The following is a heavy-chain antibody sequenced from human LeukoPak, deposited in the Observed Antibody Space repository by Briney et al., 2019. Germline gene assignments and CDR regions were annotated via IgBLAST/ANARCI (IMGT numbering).Heavy chain of an antibody. J-gene: IGHJ6*03. CDR1: GFPFRSYA. CDR3: AKDGGV. CDR2: ITLDGIST. V-gene: IGHV3-64*01. Sequence: GGSLRLSCAASGFPFRSYAMHWVRQAPGKGLEYVSAITLDGISTYYANSVKGRFTISRDNSKNTLYLQMNSLRAEDTAVYYCAKDGGVWGKGTTVTVSS.